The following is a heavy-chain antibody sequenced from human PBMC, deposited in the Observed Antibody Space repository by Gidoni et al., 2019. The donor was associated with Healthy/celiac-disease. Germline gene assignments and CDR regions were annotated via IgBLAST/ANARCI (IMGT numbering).Heavy chain of an antibody. V-gene: IGHV3-33*01. Sequence: QVQLVESGGGVVQPGRSLRLSCAAPGFTFSSYGMHWVRQAPGKGLGWVAVIWYDGSNKYYADSVKGRFTISRDNSKNTLYLQMNSLRAEDTAVYYCARGDNWNYFRYLDYWGQGTLVTVSS. D-gene: IGHD1-7*01. CDR1: GFTFSSYG. J-gene: IGHJ4*02. CDR3: ARGDNWNYFRYLDY. CDR2: IWYDGSNK.